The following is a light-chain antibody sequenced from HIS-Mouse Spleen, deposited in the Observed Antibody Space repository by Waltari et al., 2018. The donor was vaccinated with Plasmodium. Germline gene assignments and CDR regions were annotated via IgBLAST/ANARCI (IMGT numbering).Light chain of an antibody. J-gene: IGLJ3*02. Sequence: SYELTQPPSVSVSPGQTARITCPGDALPKKYAYWYKQKSGQAPVLVIYVDSQRPPVIPEGFAGSSSGTMATLTISGAQVEDEADYYCYSTDSSGNHRVFGGGTKLTVL. CDR1: ALPKKY. V-gene: IGLV3-10*01. CDR3: YSTDSSGNHRV. CDR2: VDS.